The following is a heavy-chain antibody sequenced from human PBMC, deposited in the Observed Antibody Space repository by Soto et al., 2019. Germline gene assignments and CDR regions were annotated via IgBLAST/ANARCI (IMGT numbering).Heavy chain of an antibody. Sequence: PVKVSCKASGATFTSYGIHCLRQAPGQTLEWTGWINAGNGNTKYSEKFQGRVTISRDTSASTAYLELSSLRSEDTAVYYCAGDPHDSSAYYHHYYYGMDVWGQGTTVTVS. CDR1: GATFTSYG. D-gene: IGHD3-22*01. CDR2: INAGNGNT. V-gene: IGHV1-3*01. J-gene: IGHJ6*02. CDR3: AGDPHDSSAYYHHYYYGMDV.